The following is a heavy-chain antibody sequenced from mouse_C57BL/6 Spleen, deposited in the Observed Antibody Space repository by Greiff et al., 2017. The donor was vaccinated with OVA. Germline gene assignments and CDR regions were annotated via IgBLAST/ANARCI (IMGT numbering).Heavy chain of an antibody. CDR1: GYSITSCYY. CDR3: ARAGDYGGAWFAY. Sequence: DVKLQESGPGLVKPSQSLSLTCSVTGYSITSCYYWNWIRQLPGNQLEWMGYISYDGSNNYNPTLKNRISITRDTSKNQLFLKLNSVTAEDTATYYCARAGDYGGAWFAYWGQGTLVTVSA. V-gene: IGHV3-6*01. CDR2: ISYDGSN. D-gene: IGHD2-4*01. J-gene: IGHJ3*01.